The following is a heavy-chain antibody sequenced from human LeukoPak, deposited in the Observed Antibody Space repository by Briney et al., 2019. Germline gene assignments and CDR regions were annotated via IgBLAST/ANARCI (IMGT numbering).Heavy chain of an antibody. CDR3: ARGYYDSSGYYAYYLDY. CDR1: GFTVSSNY. Sequence: GGSLRLSCAASGFTVSSNYMSWVRQAPGKGLEWVSVIYSGGSTYYADSVKGRFTISRDNSKNTLYLQMNSLRAEDTAVYYCARGYYDSSGYYAYYLDYWGQGTLVTVSS. D-gene: IGHD3-22*01. CDR2: IYSGGST. J-gene: IGHJ4*02. V-gene: IGHV3-53*01.